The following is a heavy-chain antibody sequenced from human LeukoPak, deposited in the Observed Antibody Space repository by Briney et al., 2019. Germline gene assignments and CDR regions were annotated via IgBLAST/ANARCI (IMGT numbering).Heavy chain of an antibody. J-gene: IGHJ6*02. D-gene: IGHD2-15*01. CDR1: GGSISSYY. Sequence: PSETLSLTCTVSGGSISSYYWSRIRQPAGKGLEWIGRIYTSGSTNYNPSLKSRVTMSVDTSKNQFSLKLSSVTAADTAVYCCASGIGVYCSGGSCYPGYYYYGMDVWGQGTTVTVSS. CDR3: ASGIGVYCSGGSCYPGYYYYGMDV. CDR2: IYTSGST. V-gene: IGHV4-4*07.